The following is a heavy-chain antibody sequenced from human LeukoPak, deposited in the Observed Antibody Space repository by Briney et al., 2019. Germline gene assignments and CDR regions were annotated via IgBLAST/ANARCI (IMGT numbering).Heavy chain of an antibody. CDR3: AKDVLISPAAVPSDV. V-gene: IGHV3-23*01. D-gene: IGHD2-2*01. CDR2: ISGSGGST. J-gene: IGHJ6*02. Sequence: GGSLRLSCAASGFTFSSYAMSWVRQAPGKGLEWVSAISGSGGSTYYADFVKGRFTISRDNSKNTLYLQMNSLRAEDTAVYYCAKDVLISPAAVPSDVWGQGTTVTVSS. CDR1: GFTFSSYA.